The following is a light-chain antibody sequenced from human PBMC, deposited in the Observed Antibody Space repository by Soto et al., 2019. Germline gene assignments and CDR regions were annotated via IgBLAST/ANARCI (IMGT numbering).Light chain of an antibody. Sequence: EMVITQSPATLSVSPGERGGLSCRATQSVLRNLAWYQHKPGQPTRLLIYGASTRDTGIPGRVSGRGAGTKVTLTISSLQSEDFAVYYCQHYYICPRTFGLGTRLEIK. CDR1: QSVLRN. CDR2: GAS. CDR3: QHYYICPRT. J-gene: IGKJ5*01. V-gene: IGKV3-15*01.